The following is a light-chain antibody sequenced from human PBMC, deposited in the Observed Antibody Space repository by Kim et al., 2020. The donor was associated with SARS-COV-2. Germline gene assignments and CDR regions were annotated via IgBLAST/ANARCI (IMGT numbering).Light chain of an antibody. V-gene: IGLV3-1*01. J-gene: IGLJ2*01. Sequence: VSPGQTASITCSGDKLGDKYACWYQQKPGQSPVLVIYQDSQRPSGIPERFSGSNSGNTATLTISGTQAMDEADYYCQACDISTVRVFGGGSQLTVL. CDR2: QDS. CDR3: QACDISTVRV. CDR1: KLGDKY.